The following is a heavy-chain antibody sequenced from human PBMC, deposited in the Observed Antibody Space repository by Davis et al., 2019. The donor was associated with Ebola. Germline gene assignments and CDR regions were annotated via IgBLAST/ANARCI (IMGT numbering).Heavy chain of an antibody. Sequence: GESLKISCAASGFTFNTIFMSFYRQAPGKGLEWVSALSDSCYELRYADSVRGRFTISRDNSKNTVYLQMNSLRADDTAIYYCATYVQRGPDDWGRGTFVTVSS. J-gene: IGHJ4*02. V-gene: IGHV3-23*01. D-gene: IGHD1-1*01. CDR1: GFTFNTIF. CDR3: ATYVQRGPDD. CDR2: LSDSCYEL.